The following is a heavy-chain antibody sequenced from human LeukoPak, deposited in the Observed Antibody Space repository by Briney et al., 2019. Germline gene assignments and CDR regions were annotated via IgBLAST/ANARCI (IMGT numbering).Heavy chain of an antibody. D-gene: IGHD2-2*01. V-gene: IGHV3-21*01. CDR2: ISNSGSYI. J-gene: IGHJ4*01. CDR3: ANHLACGSTSCPPFDY. Sequence: PGGSLRLSCAASGFTFSSYSMNWVRQAPGKGLEWVSSISNSGSYIYYADSVKGRFTISRDNAKNSLYLQMNSLRAEDTAVYYCANHLACGSTSCPPFDYWGQGTLVTVSS. CDR1: GFTFSSYS.